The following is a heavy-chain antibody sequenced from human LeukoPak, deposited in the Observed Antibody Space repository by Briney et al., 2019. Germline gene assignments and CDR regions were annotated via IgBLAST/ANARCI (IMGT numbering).Heavy chain of an antibody. D-gene: IGHD5-18*01. Sequence: GGSLRLSCAVSGLTFSSSWMDWVRQAPGKGLEWVAGINPDGNKKYSADSVKGRFTISRDNAENSLYLQMNSLRVEDTAFYYCARDLAYSRLDYWGQGMLVTVSS. J-gene: IGHJ4*02. V-gene: IGHV3-7*01. CDR1: GLTFSSSW. CDR2: INPDGNKK. CDR3: ARDLAYSRLDY.